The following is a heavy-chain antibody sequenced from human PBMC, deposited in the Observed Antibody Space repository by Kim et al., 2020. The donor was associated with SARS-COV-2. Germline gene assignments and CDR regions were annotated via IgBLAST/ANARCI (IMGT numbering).Heavy chain of an antibody. J-gene: IGHJ2*01. V-gene: IGHV4-34*01. CDR1: GGSFSGYY. CDR2: INHSGST. Sequence: SETLSLTCAVYGGSFSGYYWSWIRQPPGKGLEWIGEINHSGSTNYNPSLKSRVTISVDTSKNQFSLKLSSVTAADTAVYYCARERGPDLEQQGPFDLWGRGTLVTVSS. D-gene: IGHD6-13*01. CDR3: ARERGPDLEQQGPFDL.